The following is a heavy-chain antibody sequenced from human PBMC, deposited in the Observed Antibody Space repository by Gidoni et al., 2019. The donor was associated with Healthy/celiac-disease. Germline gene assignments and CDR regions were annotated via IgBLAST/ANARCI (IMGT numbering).Heavy chain of an antibody. V-gene: IGHV3-30*03. CDR2: ISYDGSNK. CDR1: GFTFSSYG. J-gene: IGHJ4*02. Sequence: QVQLVESGGGVVQPGRSLRLSCAASGFTFSSYGMHWVRQAPGKGLEWVAVISYDGSNKYYADSVKGRFTISRDNSKNTLYLQMNSLRAEDTAVYYCVYSYGSYWGQGTLVTVSS. D-gene: IGHD5-18*01. CDR3: VYSYGSY.